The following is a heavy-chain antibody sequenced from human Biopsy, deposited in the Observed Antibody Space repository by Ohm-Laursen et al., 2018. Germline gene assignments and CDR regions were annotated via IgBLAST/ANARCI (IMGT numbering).Heavy chain of an antibody. CDR2: ITPNSGAT. Sequence: ASVKVSCKASGYSFTGYYIHWVRQAPGQGLEWMGWITPNSGATKYAQKFQGRVTMSRDASITTVYLELNTLRSDDTAVYYCARGGVVPTVTRFDPWGQGTQVTVSS. V-gene: IGHV1-2*02. CDR3: ARGGVVPTVTRFDP. J-gene: IGHJ5*02. D-gene: IGHD3-10*01. CDR1: GYSFTGYY.